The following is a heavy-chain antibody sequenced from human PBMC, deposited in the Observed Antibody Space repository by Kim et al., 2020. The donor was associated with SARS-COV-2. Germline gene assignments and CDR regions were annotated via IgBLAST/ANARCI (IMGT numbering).Heavy chain of an antibody. CDR2: ISYDGSNK. Sequence: GGSLRLSCAASGFTFSSYGMHWVRQAPGKGLEWVAVISYDGSNKYYADSVKGRFTISRDNSKNTLYLQMNSLRAEDTAVYYCARDANSLLFGELLRGLDPWGQGTLVTVSS. D-gene: IGHD3-10*01. CDR1: GFTFSSYG. V-gene: IGHV3-33*05. CDR3: ARDANSLLFGELLRGLDP. J-gene: IGHJ5*02.